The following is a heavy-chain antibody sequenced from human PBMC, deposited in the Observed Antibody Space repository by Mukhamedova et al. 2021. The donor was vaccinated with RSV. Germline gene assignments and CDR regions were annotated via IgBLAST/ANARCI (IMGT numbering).Heavy chain of an antibody. J-gene: IGHJ4*02. Sequence: GFAFSNYAMNWVRQAPGKGLEWVSAISSSSSNIYYADSVKGRFTISRDNAKNSLFLQMNSLTAEDTAVYYCVSSRVVEVYYWGQGT. D-gene: IGHD3-3*01. V-gene: IGHV3-21*01. CDR2: ISSSSSNI. CDR1: GFAFSNYA. CDR3: VSSRVVEVYY.